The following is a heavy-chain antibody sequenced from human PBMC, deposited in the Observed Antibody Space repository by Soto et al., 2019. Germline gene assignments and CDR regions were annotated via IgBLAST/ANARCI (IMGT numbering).Heavy chain of an antibody. CDR1: GFTFSSYA. V-gene: IGHV3-23*01. J-gene: IGHJ5*02. Sequence: GGSLRLSCAASGFTFSSYAMSWVRQAPGKGLEWVSAISGSGGSTYYADSVKGRFTISRDNSKNTLYLQMNSLRAEDTAVYYCAKADCSGGSCYRGFDPWGQGTLVTVSS. CDR3: AKADCSGGSCYRGFDP. CDR2: ISGSGGST. D-gene: IGHD2-15*01.